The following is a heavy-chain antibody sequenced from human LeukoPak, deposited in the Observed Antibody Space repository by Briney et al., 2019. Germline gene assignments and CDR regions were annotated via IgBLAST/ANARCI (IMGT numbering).Heavy chain of an antibody. CDR1: GFTFDDYA. D-gene: IGHD1-26*01. V-gene: IGHV3-9*01. CDR3: ARDVGASAPDAFDI. CDR2: ISWNSGSI. J-gene: IGHJ3*02. Sequence: PGRSLRLSCAASGFTFDDYAMHWVRQAPGKGLEWVSGISWNSGSIGYADSVKGRFTISRDNAKNSLYLQMNSLRVEDTDVYYCARDVGASAPDAFDIWGQGTMVTVSS.